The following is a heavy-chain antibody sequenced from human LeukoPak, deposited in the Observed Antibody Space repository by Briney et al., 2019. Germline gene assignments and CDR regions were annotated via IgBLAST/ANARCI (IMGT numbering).Heavy chain of an antibody. CDR3: ARLDCSSTNCYTLGDAFDI. V-gene: IGHV4-39*01. CDR2: IYYGGST. J-gene: IGHJ3*02. Sequence: WETLSLTCTVSGGSISSSNYYWGWIRQPPGRGLEWIGSTIYYGGSTYYNPSLKSRVTISVDSSKNQLSLKLNSVTAADTAVYYCARLDCSSTNCYTLGDAFDIWGQGTMVTVSS. D-gene: IGHD2-2*02. CDR1: GGSISSSNYY.